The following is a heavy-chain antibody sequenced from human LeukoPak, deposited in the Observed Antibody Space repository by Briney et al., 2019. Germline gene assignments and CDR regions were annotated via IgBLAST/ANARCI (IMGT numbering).Heavy chain of an antibody. D-gene: IGHD5-18*01. J-gene: IGHJ4*02. CDR1: GFTFSSYA. CDR3: ARDRQLGVDY. CDR2: ISYGGSNK. V-gene: IGHV3-30-3*01. Sequence: PGRSLRLSCAASGFTFSSYAMHWVRQAPGKGLEWVAVISYGGSNKYYADSVKGRFTSSRDNSNNTLYLQMNSLRAEDTAVYDWARDRQLGVDYWGQGTLVSVSS.